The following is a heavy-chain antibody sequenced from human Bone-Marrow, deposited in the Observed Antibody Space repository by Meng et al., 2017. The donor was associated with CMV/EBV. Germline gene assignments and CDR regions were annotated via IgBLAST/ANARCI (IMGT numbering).Heavy chain of an antibody. CDR2: INPITDT. Sequence: VKLGPCGAEVKKPGASVKVSCKASGYPLTDYYVHWVRQAHGQWLEWMGWINPITDTNYAQNFQGRVTMTRDMSINTAYMELSRLTSGDTAVYYCARSSDWSRFDYWGQGTLVTVSS. CDR3: ARSSDWSRFDY. CDR1: GYPLTDYY. D-gene: IGHD6-19*01. J-gene: IGHJ4*02. V-gene: IGHV1-2*02.